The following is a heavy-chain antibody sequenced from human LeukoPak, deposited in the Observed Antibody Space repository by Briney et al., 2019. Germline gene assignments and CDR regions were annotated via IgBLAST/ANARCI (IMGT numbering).Heavy chain of an antibody. J-gene: IGHJ3*02. CDR1: GGSISSSSYY. Sequence: SETLSLTCTVSGGSISSSSYYWGWIRQPPGKGLEWIGSIYYSGSTYYNPSLKSRVTISVDTSKNQFSLKLSSVTAADTAVYYCRTIAAAGRGPVLAFDIWGQGTMVTVSS. CDR2: IYYSGST. D-gene: IGHD6-13*01. CDR3: RTIAAAGRGPVLAFDI. V-gene: IGHV4-39*01.